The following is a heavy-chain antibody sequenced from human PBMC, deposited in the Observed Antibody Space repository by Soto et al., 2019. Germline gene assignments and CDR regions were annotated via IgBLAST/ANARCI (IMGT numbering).Heavy chain of an antibody. CDR1: GGSISSYY. CDR2: IYNSGST. Sequence: QVQLQESGPGLVRPSETLSLTCTVSGGSISSYYWSWIRQPPGKGLEWIGYIYNSGSTNYTPSLYSRVSTSVDTSQSQCSLKLSSVPAADKPLYYCASGDSRGPFGSWGQGNLVDVSS. D-gene: IGHD4-17*01. V-gene: IGHV4-59*01. J-gene: IGHJ4*02. CDR3: ASGDSRGPFGS.